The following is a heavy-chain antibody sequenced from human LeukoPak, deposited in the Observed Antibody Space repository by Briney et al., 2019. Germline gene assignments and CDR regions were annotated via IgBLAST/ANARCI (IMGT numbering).Heavy chain of an antibody. CDR1: GFTFSSYA. CDR3: AKDHWEWLVPYFDY. D-gene: IGHD6-19*01. Sequence: GGSLRLSCAASGFTFSSYAMSWVRQAPGKGLEWVSAISGSGGSTYYADSVKGRFTISRDNSKNTLYLQMDSLRAEDTAVYYCAKDHWEWLVPYFDYWGQGTLVTVSS. CDR2: ISGSGGST. J-gene: IGHJ4*02. V-gene: IGHV3-23*01.